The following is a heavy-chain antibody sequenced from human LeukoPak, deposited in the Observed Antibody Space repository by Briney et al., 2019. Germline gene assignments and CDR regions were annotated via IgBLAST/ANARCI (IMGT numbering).Heavy chain of an antibody. D-gene: IGHD6-13*01. V-gene: IGHV4-4*02. CDR3: ASLAGYSSSWYPNYFDY. CDR2: IYHSGST. Sequence: SGTLSLTCAVSGGSISSSNWWSWVRQPPGKGLEWIGEIYHSGSTNYNPSLKSRVTISVDKSKNQFSLKLSSVTAADTAVYYCASLAGYSSSWYPNYFDYWGQGTLVTVSS. J-gene: IGHJ4*02. CDR1: GGSISSSNW.